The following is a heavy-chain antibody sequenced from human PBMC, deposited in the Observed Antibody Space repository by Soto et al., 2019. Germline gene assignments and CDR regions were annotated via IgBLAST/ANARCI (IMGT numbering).Heavy chain of an antibody. Sequence: PSETLSLTCTVSGGSVSSGSYFWSWMRQPPGKGLKWIGYIYYRGTTNYNPSLESRVTISVDTSKNQFSLKLTSVTAVDTAVYYCARVGISANGNWFDPWGQGTLVTVSS. J-gene: IGHJ5*02. D-gene: IGHD6-13*01. CDR1: GGSVSSGSYF. V-gene: IGHV4-61*01. CDR3: ARVGISANGNWFDP. CDR2: IYYRGTT.